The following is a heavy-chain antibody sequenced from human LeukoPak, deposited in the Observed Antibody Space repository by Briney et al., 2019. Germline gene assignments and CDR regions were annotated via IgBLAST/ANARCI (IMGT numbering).Heavy chain of an antibody. CDR3: ARLSMIDTFDI. D-gene: IGHD3-22*01. J-gene: IGHJ3*02. CDR2: IYPSDSDT. CDR1: GYRFTSYW. Sequence: GESLKISCKGSGYRFTSYWIGWVRQMPGKGLEWVGIIYPSDSDTRYSPSFQGQVSISADKSISAAYLQWSSLKASDTAMYYCARLSMIDTFDIWGLGTVVTVSS. V-gene: IGHV5-51*01.